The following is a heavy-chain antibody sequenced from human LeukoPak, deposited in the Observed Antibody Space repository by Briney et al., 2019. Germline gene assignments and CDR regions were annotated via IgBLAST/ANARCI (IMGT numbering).Heavy chain of an antibody. V-gene: IGHV1-2*06. J-gene: IGHJ4*02. CDR3: ARDEGYCSSTNCYDDFDY. CDR2: LNPNSGGT. Sequence: ASVKVSCKASGYTFTGYYMHWVRQAPGQGLEWMGRLNPNSGGTNYAQKFQGRVTMTRDTSISTAYMELSRLRSDDTAVYYCARDEGYCSSTNCYDDFDYWGQGTLVTVSS. D-gene: IGHD2-2*01. CDR1: GYTFTGYY.